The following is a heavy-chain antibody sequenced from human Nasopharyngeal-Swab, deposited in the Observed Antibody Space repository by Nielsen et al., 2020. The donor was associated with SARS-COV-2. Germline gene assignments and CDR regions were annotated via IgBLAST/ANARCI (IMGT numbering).Heavy chain of an antibody. D-gene: IGHD5-18*01. V-gene: IGHV1-69*13. CDR2: IIPIFGTA. CDR1: GGTFSSYA. J-gene: IGHJ4*02. Sequence: SVKVSCKASGGTFSSYAISWVRQAPGQGLEWMGGIIPIFGTANYAQKFRGRVTITADESTSTAYMELSSLRSEDTAVYYCARDVSGYSRTFDCWGQGTLVTVSS. CDR3: ARDVSGYSRTFDC.